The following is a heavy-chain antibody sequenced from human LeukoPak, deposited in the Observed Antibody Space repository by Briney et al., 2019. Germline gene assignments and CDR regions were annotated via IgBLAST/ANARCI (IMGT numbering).Heavy chain of an antibody. CDR1: GGSISSNF. V-gene: IGHV4-59*12. CDR3: ARALPGGMDLPYYYYMDV. CDR2: IYYCGST. Sequence: KPSETLSLTCTVSGGSISSNFWTWIQQPTGQRLQHIGYIYYCGSTNSNPSLNTRVTISVDTSKSQCSLTPSPMTAADTAVYYCARALPGGMDLPYYYYMDVWGKGTTVTVSS. J-gene: IGHJ6*03. D-gene: IGHD2-2*01.